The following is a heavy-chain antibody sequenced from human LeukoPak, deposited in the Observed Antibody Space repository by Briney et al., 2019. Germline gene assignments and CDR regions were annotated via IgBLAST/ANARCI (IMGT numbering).Heavy chain of an antibody. CDR1: GFTFSSYL. CDR3: AREGCSGGSCYSFWFDP. V-gene: IGHV3-7*01. J-gene: IGHJ5*02. Sequence: GGSLRLSCAASGFTFSSYLMSWVRQAPGKGLEWVANIKQDGSEEYYVDSVKGRFTISRDNAKNSLYLQMNSLRAEDTAVYYCAREGCSGGSCYSFWFDPWGQGTLVTVSS. CDR2: IKQDGSEE. D-gene: IGHD2-15*01.